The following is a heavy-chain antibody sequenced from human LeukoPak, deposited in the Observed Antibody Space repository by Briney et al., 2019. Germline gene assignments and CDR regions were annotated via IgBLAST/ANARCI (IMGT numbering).Heavy chain of an antibody. CDR2: IYTSGST. Sequence: PSQTLSLTCTVSGGSISSGSYYWSWIRQPAGKGLEWIGRIYTSGSTNYNPSLKSRVTISVDTSKNQFSLKLSSVTAADTAVYYCARERYVLQDYWGQGTLVTVSS. CDR1: GGSISSGSYY. CDR3: ARERYVLQDY. J-gene: IGHJ4*02. D-gene: IGHD3-10*01. V-gene: IGHV4-61*02.